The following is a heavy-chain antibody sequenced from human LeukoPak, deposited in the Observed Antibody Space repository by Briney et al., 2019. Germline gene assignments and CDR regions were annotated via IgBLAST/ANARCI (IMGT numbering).Heavy chain of an antibody. CDR3: ARDRYGDENY. D-gene: IGHD4-17*01. J-gene: IGHJ4*02. V-gene: IGHV3-48*03. Sequence: GGSLRLSCAASGFTFSRYEMIWVRQAPGKGLEWVSYISSSGDTIYYADSVKGRFTISRDNAKNSLFLQMNSLRAEDTAVYYCARDRYGDENYWGQGTLVTVS. CDR2: ISSSGDTI. CDR1: GFTFSRYE.